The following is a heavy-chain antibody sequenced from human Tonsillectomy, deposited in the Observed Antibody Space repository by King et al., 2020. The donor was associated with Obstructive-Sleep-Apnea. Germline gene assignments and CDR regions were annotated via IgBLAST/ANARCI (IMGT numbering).Heavy chain of an antibody. CDR3: STGSYYGVLDV. CDR1: GFTFGDYP. Sequence: QLVESGGGLVQPGRSLRLSCRVSGFTFGDYPMSWFRLAPGKGLEWVGSIRSYVHGRTREYAASVKGRFTISRDDPKSIAYLQMNSLKTEDTGVYYCSTGSYYGVLDVWGLGTAVTVSS. CDR2: IRSYVHGRTR. J-gene: IGHJ6*02. D-gene: IGHD3-10*01. V-gene: IGHV3-49*03.